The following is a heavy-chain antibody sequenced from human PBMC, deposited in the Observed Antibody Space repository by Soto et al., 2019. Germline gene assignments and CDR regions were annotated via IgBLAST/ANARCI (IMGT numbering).Heavy chain of an antibody. V-gene: IGHV4-4*02. CDR3: ARQTGTLRYYYYYGMDV. CDR2: IYHSVST. D-gene: IGHD1-7*01. J-gene: IGHJ6*02. CDR1: GGSISSSNW. Sequence: QVQLQESGPGLVKPSGTLSLTCAVSGGSISSSNWWRWVRQPPGKGLEWIGEIYHSVSTNYNPSLKSRVTISVDKSKSQFSLKLSSVTAADTAVYYCARQTGTLRYYYYYGMDVWGQGTTVTVSS.